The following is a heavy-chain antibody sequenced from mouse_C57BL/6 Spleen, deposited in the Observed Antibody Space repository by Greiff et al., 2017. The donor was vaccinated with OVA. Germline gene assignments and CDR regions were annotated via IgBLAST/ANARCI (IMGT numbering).Heavy chain of an antibody. J-gene: IGHJ3*01. CDR1: GYTFTSYG. CDR2: IYPRSGNT. Sequence: VKLVESGAELARPGASVKLSCKASGYTFTSYGISWVKQRTGQGLEWIGEIYPRSGNTYYNEKFKGKATLTADKSSSTAYMELRSLTSEDSAVYFCARYDGYYDGYWGQGTLVTVSA. D-gene: IGHD2-3*01. CDR3: ARYDGYYDGY. V-gene: IGHV1-81*01.